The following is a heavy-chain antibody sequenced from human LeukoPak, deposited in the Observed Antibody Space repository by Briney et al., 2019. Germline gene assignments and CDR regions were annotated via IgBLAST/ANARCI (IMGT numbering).Heavy chain of an antibody. J-gene: IGHJ6*03. CDR2: IYSSGST. CDR3: AGDSRYSDTSGYYYSHYSMDF. D-gene: IGHD3-22*01. V-gene: IGHV4-59*01. CDR1: GGSINYYY. Sequence: PSETLSLTCTVSGGSINYYYWSWIRQPPGKGLEYIGYIYSSGSTNYNPSPKSRVTMTVDTSKNQFSLKLSSVTAAGTTVYYCAGDSRYSDTSGYYYSHYSMDFWGKGTPVTVSS.